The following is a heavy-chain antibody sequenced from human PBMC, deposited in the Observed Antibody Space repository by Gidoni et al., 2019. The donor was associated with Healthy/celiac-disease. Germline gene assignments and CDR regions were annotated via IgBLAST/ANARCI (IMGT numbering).Heavy chain of an antibody. CDR2: ISSSSSTI. CDR3: ATIKDYYDSSGYDDY. D-gene: IGHD3-22*01. J-gene: IGHJ4*02. CDR1: GFTFSRYS. Sequence: EVQLVESGGGLVQPGGSLRLSCPASGFTFSRYSMNWVRQAPGKGLEWVSYISSSSSTIYYADSVKGRFTISRDNAKNSLYLQMNSLSDEDTAVYYCATIKDYYDSSGYDDYWGQGTLVTVSS. V-gene: IGHV3-48*02.